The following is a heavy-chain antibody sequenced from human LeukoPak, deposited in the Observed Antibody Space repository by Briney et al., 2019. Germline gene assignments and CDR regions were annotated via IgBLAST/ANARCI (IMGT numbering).Heavy chain of an antibody. CDR1: GGSISSSHW. Sequence: SETLSLTCTVSGGSISSSHWWSWVRQPPGKGLEWIGEIYHSGSTNYNPSLKSRVTISVDKSKNQFSLKLSSVTAADTAVYYCARVAGTMTRGVGYFQHWGQGTLVTVSS. CDR2: IYHSGST. J-gene: IGHJ1*01. V-gene: IGHV4-4*02. CDR3: ARVAGTMTRGVGYFQH. D-gene: IGHD3-10*01.